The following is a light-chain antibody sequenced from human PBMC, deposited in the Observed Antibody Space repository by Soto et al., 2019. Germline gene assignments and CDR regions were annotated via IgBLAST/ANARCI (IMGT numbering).Light chain of an antibody. Sequence: EIVLTQSPATLSLSPGERATLSCRASQSVSSYLAWYQQKPGQAPRLLIYDASNRATGIPARFSGSGSGTDFSLTISSLEPDDFAVYYCQQHSNWPPLTFGGGTKVEIK. V-gene: IGKV3-11*01. CDR3: QQHSNWPPLT. CDR1: QSVSSY. CDR2: DAS. J-gene: IGKJ4*01.